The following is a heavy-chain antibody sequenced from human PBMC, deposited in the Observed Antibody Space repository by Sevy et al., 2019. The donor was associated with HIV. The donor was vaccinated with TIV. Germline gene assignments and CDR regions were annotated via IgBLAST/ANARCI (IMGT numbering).Heavy chain of an antibody. J-gene: IGHJ6*02. Sequence: SETLSLTCTVSGDSISNYYWSWIRQPPGKGLEWIGYIYYSRNTNYNPSLKSRVTISVDKSKNQFSLKLSSVTAADTAVHYCARALQNYYYGMDVWGQGTTVTVSS. CDR2: IYYSRNT. CDR3: ARALQNYYYGMDV. D-gene: IGHD3-16*02. V-gene: IGHV4-59*01. CDR1: GDSISNYY.